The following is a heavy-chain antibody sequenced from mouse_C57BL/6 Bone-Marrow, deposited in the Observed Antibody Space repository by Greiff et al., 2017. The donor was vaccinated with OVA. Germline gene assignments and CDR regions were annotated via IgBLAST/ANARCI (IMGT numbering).Heavy chain of an antibody. D-gene: IGHD1-1*01. V-gene: IGHV5-6*01. CDR1: GFTFSSYG. CDR3: ARHGYGSSTFAY. CDR2: ISSGGSYT. Sequence: EVKLVESGGDLVKPGGSLKLSCAASGFTFSSYGMSWVRQTPDKRLEWVATISSGGSYTYYPESVKGRFTISRDNAKNTLYLQMSSLKSEDTAMYYCARHGYGSSTFAYWGQGTLVTVSA. J-gene: IGHJ3*01.